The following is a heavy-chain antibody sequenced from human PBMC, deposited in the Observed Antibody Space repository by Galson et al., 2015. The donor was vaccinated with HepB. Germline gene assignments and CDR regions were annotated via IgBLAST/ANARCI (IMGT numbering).Heavy chain of an antibody. CDR1: GFTFSSFE. CDR3: ARAARFESSGYYYFEQ. Sequence: SLRLSCAASGFTFSSFEMNWVRQAPGKGLEWVSYISGSDNMIFYADSVKGRFTISRDNAKNSLYLQMNSLRAEDTAVYYCARAARFESSGYYYFEQWGQGIPVTFSS. D-gene: IGHD3-22*01. J-gene: IGHJ4*02. CDR2: ISGSDNMI. V-gene: IGHV3-48*03.